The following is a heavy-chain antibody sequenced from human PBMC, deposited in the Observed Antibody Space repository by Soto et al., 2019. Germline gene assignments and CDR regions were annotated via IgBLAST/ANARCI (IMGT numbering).Heavy chain of an antibody. D-gene: IGHD3-16*01. V-gene: IGHV1-18*01. CDR3: ARYDPSGYYGLDV. J-gene: IGHJ6*02. Sequence: QVQLVQSGAEVKKPGASVKVSCKASGYTFTSYGMSWVGQAPGQGLEWMGWFSAYNGNTNYAQTLQGKVTMTTDTPTSTADMEPRTLRSDDTAVYNCARYDPSGYYGLDVWGQGTTVTVSS. CDR2: FSAYNGNT. CDR1: GYTFTSYG.